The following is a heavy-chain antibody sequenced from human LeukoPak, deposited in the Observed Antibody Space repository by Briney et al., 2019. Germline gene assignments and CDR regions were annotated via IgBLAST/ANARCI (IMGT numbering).Heavy chain of an antibody. CDR2: ISYDGSNK. CDR1: GFTFSSYA. Sequence: PGGSLRLSCAASGFTFSSYAMHWVRQAPGKGLEWVAVISYDGSNKYYADSVKGRFTISRDNSKNTLYLQMNSLRAEDTAVYYCAREESGLGEPLDYWGQGTLVTVSS. CDR3: AREESGLGEPLDY. V-gene: IGHV3-30*04. J-gene: IGHJ4*02. D-gene: IGHD3-10*01.